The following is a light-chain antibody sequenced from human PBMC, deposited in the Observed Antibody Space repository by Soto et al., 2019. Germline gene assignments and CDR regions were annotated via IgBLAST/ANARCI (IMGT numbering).Light chain of an antibody. V-gene: IGKV3-15*01. J-gene: IGKJ5*01. CDR1: ERVTRN. CDR3: QQYNDWPPIT. Sequence: EIVFTQSPVILSVSPGETATLSCRASERVTRNLAWYQHMPGQAPRLLDFHASVSATCIPDRFSGSGSGTEFSVTISNLQSEDFAVYFCQQYNDWPPITFGQGTRLEIK. CDR2: HAS.